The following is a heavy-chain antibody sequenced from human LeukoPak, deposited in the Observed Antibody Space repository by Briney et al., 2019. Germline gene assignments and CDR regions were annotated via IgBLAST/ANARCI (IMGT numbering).Heavy chain of an antibody. J-gene: IGHJ4*02. D-gene: IGHD6-19*01. CDR3: AKGLSSGWNLKGSDY. CDR2: ISNSCGTT. CDR1: GFTFSSYA. Sequence: PGGSLRLSCAASGFTFSSYAMTWVRQAPGKGLEWVSSISNSCGTTYYADSVKGRFTISRDNSRDNSKNTVYLQMNSLSAEDTAVYYCAKGLSSGWNLKGSDYWGQGTLVTVSS. V-gene: IGHV3-23*01.